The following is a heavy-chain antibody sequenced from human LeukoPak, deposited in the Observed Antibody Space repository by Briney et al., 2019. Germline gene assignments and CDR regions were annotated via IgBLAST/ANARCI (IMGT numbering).Heavy chain of an antibody. CDR3: ARDRDYGDYRDAFDI. CDR1: GFTFSSYA. D-gene: IGHD4-17*01. J-gene: IGHJ3*02. Sequence: PGGSLRLSCAASGFTFSSYAMSWVRQAPGKGLEWVSAISGSGGSTYYADSVKGRFTISRDNSKNSLYLQMNSLRAEDTAVYYCARDRDYGDYRDAFDIWGQGTMVTVSS. CDR2: ISGSGGST. V-gene: IGHV3-23*01.